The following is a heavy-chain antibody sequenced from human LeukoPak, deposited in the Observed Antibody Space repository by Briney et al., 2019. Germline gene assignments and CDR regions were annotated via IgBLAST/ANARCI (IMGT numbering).Heavy chain of an antibody. CDR3: ARGAGNTVRGVTFHYGMDV. D-gene: IGHD3-10*01. Sequence: AGGSLRLSCAASDTVSNNYMSWVRQAPGKGLDWVSIIYSGGNTYYADSVKGRFTISRDNSKNMLYLQMNSLRAEDTAVYYCARGAGNTVRGVTFHYGMDVWGQGTTVTVSS. V-gene: IGHV3-53*01. J-gene: IGHJ6*02. CDR2: IYSGGNT. CDR1: DTVSNNY.